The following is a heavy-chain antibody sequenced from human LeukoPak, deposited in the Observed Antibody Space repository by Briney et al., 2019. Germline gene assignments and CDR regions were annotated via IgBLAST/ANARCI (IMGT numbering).Heavy chain of an antibody. CDR3: ARGKGGIAAAGIFDY. J-gene: IGHJ4*02. CDR1: GGSISSGSYY. CDR2: IYTSGST. Sequence: SQTLSLTCTVSGGSISSGSYYWSWIRQPAGKGLEWIGRIYTSGSTNYNPSLKSRVTISVDTSKNQFSLKLSSVTAADTAVYYCARGKGGIAAAGIFDYWGQGTLVTVSS. D-gene: IGHD6-13*01. V-gene: IGHV4-61*02.